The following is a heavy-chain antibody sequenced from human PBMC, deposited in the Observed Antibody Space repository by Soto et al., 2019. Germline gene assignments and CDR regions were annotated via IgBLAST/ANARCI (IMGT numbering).Heavy chain of an antibody. Sequence: QVELQESGPGLVKPSQTLSLTCTVSGGSISSGGYYWSWVRQHPGKGLEWIGYIYDSGSTYYNPSLQGRVTISIDTSKNQFSLKLTSVTAADTAVYYCASQATGWYPDYWGQGTLVTVSS. CDR2: IYDSGST. J-gene: IGHJ4*02. CDR1: GGSISSGGYY. D-gene: IGHD6-19*01. V-gene: IGHV4-31*03. CDR3: ASQATGWYPDY.